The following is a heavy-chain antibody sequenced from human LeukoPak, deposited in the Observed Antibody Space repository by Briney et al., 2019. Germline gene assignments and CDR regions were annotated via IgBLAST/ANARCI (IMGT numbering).Heavy chain of an antibody. CDR1: GGSISSGGYS. D-gene: IGHD6-13*01. V-gene: IGHV4-30-4*07. CDR2: IYYSGSA. CDR3: ARDVVAAAGSFDY. Sequence: PSETLSLTCAVSGGSISSGGYSWSWIRQPPGKGLEWIGYIYYSGSAYYNPSLKSRVTISVDTSKNQFSLKLSSVTAADTAVYYCARDVVAAAGSFDYWGQGTQVTVSS. J-gene: IGHJ4*02.